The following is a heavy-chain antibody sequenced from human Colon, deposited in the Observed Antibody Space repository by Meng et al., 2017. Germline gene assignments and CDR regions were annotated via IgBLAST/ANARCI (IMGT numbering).Heavy chain of an antibody. V-gene: IGHV4-34*01. D-gene: IGHD1-7*01. Sequence: WGADLLVIAETLAVSSAVGGGSFNKCYWRWVRQPPVKELEWIGEVSHTGDTNYNPSLDSRVIISVDTSKNQFYLSLFSVTAADTAVYYCGRDQGRELINHWGQGTLVTVSS. J-gene: IGHJ4*02. CDR1: GGSFNKCY. CDR2: VSHTGDT. CDR3: GRDQGRELINH.